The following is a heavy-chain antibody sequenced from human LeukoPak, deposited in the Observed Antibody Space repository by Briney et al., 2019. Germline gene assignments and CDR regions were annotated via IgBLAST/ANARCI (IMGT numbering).Heavy chain of an antibody. J-gene: IGHJ6*02. CDR1: GYSISGSNW. V-gene: IGHV3-11*01. Sequence: LSLTCAVSGYSISGSNWWGWIRQPPGKGLEWVSYISSSGSTIYYADSVKGRSTISRDNAKNSLYLQMNSLRAEDTAVYYCARDRRYYYGMDVWGQGTTVTVSS. CDR3: ARDRRYYYGMDV. CDR2: ISSSGSTI.